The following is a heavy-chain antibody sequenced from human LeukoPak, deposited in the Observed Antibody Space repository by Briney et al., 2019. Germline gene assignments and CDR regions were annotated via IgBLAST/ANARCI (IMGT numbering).Heavy chain of an antibody. CDR2: ISYDGSNK. V-gene: IGHV3-30*04. CDR1: GFTFSSYA. CDR3: ARLGTNYEAFDI. D-gene: IGHD4/OR15-4a*01. Sequence: GGSLRLSCAASGFTFSSYAMHWVRPAPGKGLEWVAVISYDGSNKYYAYSVKGRFTISRDNSKNTLYLQMNSLRAEDTAVYYCARLGTNYEAFDIWGQGTMVTVSS. J-gene: IGHJ3*02.